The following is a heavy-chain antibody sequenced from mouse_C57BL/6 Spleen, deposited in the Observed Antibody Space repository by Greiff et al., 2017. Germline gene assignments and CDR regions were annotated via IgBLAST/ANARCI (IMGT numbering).Heavy chain of an antibody. V-gene: IGHV1-69*01. CDR2: IDPSDSYT. J-gene: IGHJ4*01. CDR3: ARSGDGYDAIDY. Sequence: QVQLQQPGAELVMPGASVKLSCKASGYTFTTYWMHWVKQRPGQGLEWIGEIDPSDSYTNYNQKFNGKSTLTVDKSSSTAYMQLSRLTSEDSAVYYCARSGDGYDAIDYWGQGTSVTVSS. CDR1: GYTFTTYW. D-gene: IGHD2-3*01.